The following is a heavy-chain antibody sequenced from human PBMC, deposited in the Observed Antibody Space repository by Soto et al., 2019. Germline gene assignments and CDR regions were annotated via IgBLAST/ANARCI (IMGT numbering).Heavy chain of an antibody. J-gene: IGHJ3*02. CDR3: SXALYYYDSNGYCHDAFDI. V-gene: IGHV1-8*03. Sequence: ASVKVSCKTSGYTFTDYKLHLVRQAPVQGLELIVWMNPKGVNTGYSQKFQGRVTITGNASIITAYMELSSLISEYTSVYYYSXALYYYDSNGYCHDAFDIWGQGTMVTVSS. CDR2: MNPKGVNT. D-gene: IGHD3-22*01. CDR1: GYTFTDYK.